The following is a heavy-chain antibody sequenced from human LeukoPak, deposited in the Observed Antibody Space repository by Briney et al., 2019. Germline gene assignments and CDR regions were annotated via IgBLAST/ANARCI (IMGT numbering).Heavy chain of an antibody. CDR2: IYTSGST. D-gene: IGHD5-12*01. CDR3: ARGRGYDPVVFYFDY. CDR1: GGSISSYY. V-gene: IGHV4-4*07. J-gene: IGHJ4*02. Sequence: SETLSLTCTVSGGSISSYYWSWIRQPAGKGLEWIGRIYTSGSTNYNPSLKSRVTMSVDTSKNQFSLNLTSVTAADTALYYCARGRGYDPVVFYFDYWGQGTLVTVSS.